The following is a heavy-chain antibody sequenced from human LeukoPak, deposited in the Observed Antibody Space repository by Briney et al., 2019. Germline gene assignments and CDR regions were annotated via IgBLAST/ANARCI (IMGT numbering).Heavy chain of an antibody. CDR3: ARSSSTSYHV. CDR2: IYYSGST. J-gene: IGHJ4*02. CDR1: GGSISRSSYH. D-gene: IGHD2-2*01. Sequence: SETLSLSCTASGGSISRSSYHWGWIRQPPGKGLEWIGSIYYSGSTYYNPSLKSRVTISVDTSKNQFSLKLSSVTAADTAVYYCARSSSTSYHVWGQGTLVTVSS. V-gene: IGHV4-39*01.